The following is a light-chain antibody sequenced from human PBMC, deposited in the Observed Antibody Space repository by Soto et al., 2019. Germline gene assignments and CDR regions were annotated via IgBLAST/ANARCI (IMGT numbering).Light chain of an antibody. CDR2: AES. J-gene: IGKJ3*01. V-gene: IGKV1-27*01. CDR1: KGISDY. CDR3: QNYYSAPFT. Sequence: IKMTQPPPSLSAFLGDRFTITSRPIKGISDYLAWNQQKPGKVPKLLIYAESTLQSGVPPRFSGTGSGTDFTLTISSLQPEDVATYYCQNYYSAPFTFGPGTKVDIK.